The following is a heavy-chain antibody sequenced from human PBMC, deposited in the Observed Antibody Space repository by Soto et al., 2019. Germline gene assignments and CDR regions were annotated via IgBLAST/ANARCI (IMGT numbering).Heavy chain of an antibody. CDR2: IRSKAYGGTT. D-gene: IGHD2-21*02. Sequence: GGSLRLSCTASGFTFGGYGMSWVRQAPGKGLEWVGFIRSKAYGGTTEYVASVRGRFTISRDDSKSIAYLQMNSLKTEDTAVYYCTRAVCGSDCPPYYFDYWGQGTLVTVS. CDR3: TRAVCGSDCPPYYFDY. V-gene: IGHV3-49*04. J-gene: IGHJ4*02. CDR1: GFTFGGYG.